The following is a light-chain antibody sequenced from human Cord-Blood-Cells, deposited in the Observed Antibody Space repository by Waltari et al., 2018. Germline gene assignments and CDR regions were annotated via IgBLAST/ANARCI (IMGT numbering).Light chain of an antibody. CDR1: QSVSSN. J-gene: IGKJ5*01. CDR3: QQYNNWXIT. CDR2: GAS. Sequence: EIVXXQSPATLSVSPXERATLSCRASQSVSSNLAWYQQKPGQAPRLLIYGASTRATGIPARFXGXGSGTEFXLTISSLQSXXFXVYYXQQYNNWXITFGQGTRLXXK. V-gene: IGKV3-15*01.